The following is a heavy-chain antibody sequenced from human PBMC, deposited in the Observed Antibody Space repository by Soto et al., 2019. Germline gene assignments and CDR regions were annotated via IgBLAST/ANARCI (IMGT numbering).Heavy chain of an antibody. J-gene: IGHJ4*02. Sequence: GGSLRLSCAASGFTFSNYWMRWVRQAPGKGPEWVADIKTDGSEKYYVDSVQGRFAISRDNAKNSVYLQMNSLRAEDTAVYYCARSYWYAFDLWGQGTLVTVSS. CDR2: IKTDGSEK. D-gene: IGHD2-8*02. V-gene: IGHV3-7*01. CDR3: ARSYWYAFDL. CDR1: GFTFSNYW.